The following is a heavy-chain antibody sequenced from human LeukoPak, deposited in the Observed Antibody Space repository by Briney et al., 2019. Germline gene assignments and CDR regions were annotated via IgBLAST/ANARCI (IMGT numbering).Heavy chain of an antibody. CDR1: GFTFSSYA. V-gene: IGHV3-23*01. CDR3: ANALGGGNTWYYFDC. D-gene: IGHD6-13*01. CDR2: LSGSGGSP. Sequence: PGGSLRLCCAASGFTFSSYAMSWVRQAPGKGLEWVSSLSGSGGSPNYANSVKGRFTISRDNSKNTLYLQMNSLRAEDTAVYYCANALGGGNTWYYFDCWGQGTLVTVSS. J-gene: IGHJ4*02.